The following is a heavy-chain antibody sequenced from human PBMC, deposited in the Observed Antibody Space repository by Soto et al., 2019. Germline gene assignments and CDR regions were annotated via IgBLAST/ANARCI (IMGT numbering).Heavy chain of an antibody. CDR2: VHYSGTT. Sequence: QVQLQESGPGLAKPSQTLSLTCTVSGGSISSDDSYWSWIRQTPGKGLEWLGCVHYSGTTYYNPSLKTRVIISVDTAKNQFSLKLSSVTAADTAVYYCAIEGTVTPYNWFDPWGQGTLVTVSS. V-gene: IGHV4-30-4*01. CDR3: AIEGTVTPYNWFDP. D-gene: IGHD4-17*01. J-gene: IGHJ5*02. CDR1: GGSISSDDSY.